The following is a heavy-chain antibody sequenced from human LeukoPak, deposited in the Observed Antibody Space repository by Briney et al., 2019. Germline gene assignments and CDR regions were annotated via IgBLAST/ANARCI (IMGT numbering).Heavy chain of an antibody. CDR2: ISSSSSYI. V-gene: IGHV3-21*01. Sequence: GSLRLSCAASGFTFSSYSMNWVRQAPGKGLEWVSSISSSSSYIYYADSVKGRFTISRDNAKNSLYLQMNSLRAEDTAVYYCARGAAGGIRRYMDVWGKGTTVTVSS. D-gene: IGHD6-13*01. CDR3: ARGAAGGIRRYMDV. CDR1: GFTFSSYS. J-gene: IGHJ6*03.